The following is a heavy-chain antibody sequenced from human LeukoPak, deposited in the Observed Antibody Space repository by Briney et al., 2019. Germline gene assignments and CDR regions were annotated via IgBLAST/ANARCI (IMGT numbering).Heavy chain of an antibody. CDR3: ASYSTSVSPLC. CDR2: INSDGSTT. CDR1: GFTFSSYW. V-gene: IGHV3-74*01. J-gene: IGHJ4*02. D-gene: IGHD4-17*01. Sequence: GGSLRLSCAASGFTFSSYWMHWVRQAPGKGLVWVSHINSDGSTTNYADSVKGRFTISRDNAKNTLYLQMNSLRAEDTAVYCYASYSTSVSPLCWGQGTLVTVSS.